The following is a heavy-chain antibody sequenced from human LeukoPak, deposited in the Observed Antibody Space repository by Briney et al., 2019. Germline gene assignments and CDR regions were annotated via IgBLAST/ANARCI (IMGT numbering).Heavy chain of an antibody. CDR1: GFTVSSNY. Sequence: GGSLRLSCAASGFTVSSNYMSRVRQAPGKGLEWVSVIYSGGSTYYADSVKGRFTISRDNSKNTLYLQMNSLRAEDTAVYYCARGGIAAAGFGYYYYGMDVWGQGTTVTVSS. D-gene: IGHD6-13*01. CDR2: IYSGGST. V-gene: IGHV3-53*01. J-gene: IGHJ6*02. CDR3: ARGGIAAAGFGYYYYGMDV.